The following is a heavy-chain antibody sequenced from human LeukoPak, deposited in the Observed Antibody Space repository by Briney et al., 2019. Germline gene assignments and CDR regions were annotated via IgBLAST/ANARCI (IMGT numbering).Heavy chain of an antibody. J-gene: IGHJ5*02. CDR2: ISYDGSNK. CDR1: GFTFSSYA. V-gene: IGHV3-30-3*01. D-gene: IGHD6-19*01. CDR3: ARDGPYSSGWYRVGNWFDP. Sequence: GGSLRLSCAASGFTFSSYAMHWVRQAPGKGLEWVAVISYDGSNKYYADSVKGRFTISRDNSKNTLYLQMNSLRAEDTAVYYCARDGPYSSGWYRVGNWFDPWGQGTLVTVSS.